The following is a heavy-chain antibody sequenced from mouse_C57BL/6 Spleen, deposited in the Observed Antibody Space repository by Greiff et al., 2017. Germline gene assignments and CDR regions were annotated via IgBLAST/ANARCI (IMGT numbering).Heavy chain of an antibody. Sequence: LQLKESGGGLVKPGGSLKLSCAASGFTFSDYGMHWVRQAPETGLEWVAYISSGSSTISYADTVKGRFTISRDNAKNTLLLQMASQRSEETAMYYCARGFTTVVASMDYWGQGTSVTVSS. D-gene: IGHD1-1*01. CDR3: ARGFTTVVASMDY. CDR2: ISSGSSTI. V-gene: IGHV5-17*01. J-gene: IGHJ4*01. CDR1: GFTFSDYG.